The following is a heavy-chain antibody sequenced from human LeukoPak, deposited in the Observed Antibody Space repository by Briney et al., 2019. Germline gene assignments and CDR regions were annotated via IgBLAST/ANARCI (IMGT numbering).Heavy chain of an antibody. Sequence: GGSLTPSCSASTFTVKNVGMNWVRQAPGKGLEWVGRIKSKTEGGTTDYAAPVKDRFTISRDDSKSTVYLQMKSLKTEDTAVYYCTSVTPETLMVQPWGQGTLVTVSS. V-gene: IGHV3-15*07. CDR3: TSVTPETLMVQP. J-gene: IGHJ5*02. CDR2: IKSKTEGGTT. CDR1: TFTVKNVG. D-gene: IGHD2-8*01.